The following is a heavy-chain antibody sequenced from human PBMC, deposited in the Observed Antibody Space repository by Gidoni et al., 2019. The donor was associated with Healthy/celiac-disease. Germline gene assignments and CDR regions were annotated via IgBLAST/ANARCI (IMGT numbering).Heavy chain of an antibody. CDR3: ARTYYYDSSGYYPPHFDY. D-gene: IGHD3-22*01. CDR1: GGSFSGYY. J-gene: IGHJ4*02. V-gene: IGHV4-34*01. CDR2: INHSGST. Sequence: QVQLQQWGAGLLKPSETLSLTCAVYGGSFSGYYWSWIRQPPGKGLEWIGEINHSGSTNYNPSLKSRVTISVDPSKNQFSLKLSSVTAADTAVYYCARTYYYDSSGYYPPHFDYWGQGTLVTVSS.